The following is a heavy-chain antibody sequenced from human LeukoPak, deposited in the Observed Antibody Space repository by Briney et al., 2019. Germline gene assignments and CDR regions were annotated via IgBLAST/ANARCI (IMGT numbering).Heavy chain of an antibody. J-gene: IGHJ1*01. V-gene: IGHV3-21*01. CDR3: AGGPEPSRYFQH. CDR1: GFTFSSYE. Sequence: MAGGPLRLSCAASGFTFSSYEMNWVRQAPGKGLEWVSSIGSSSSYIYYADSVKGRFTISRDNAKNSLYLQMNSLRAEDTAVYYCAGGPEPSRYFQHWGQGTLVTVSS. CDR2: IGSSSSYI. D-gene: IGHD1-14*01.